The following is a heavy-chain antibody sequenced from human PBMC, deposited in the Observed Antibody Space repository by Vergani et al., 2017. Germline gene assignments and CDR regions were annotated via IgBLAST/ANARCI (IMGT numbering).Heavy chain of an antibody. J-gene: IGHJ4*02. CDR2: FHHTGVT. D-gene: IGHD3-10*01. V-gene: IGHV4-38-2*02. CDR3: ARHGGSGNFYHLFDS. Sequence: QVQLQESGPGLVKPSETLSLTCTVSNYSISRGYFWGWIRRPPGKGLEWIASFHHTGVTYNNPSHKSRVPISVDTSKNLISLKLHSVTAADTALYFCARHGGSGNFYHLFDSWSQGTLVTVSS. CDR1: NYSISRGYF.